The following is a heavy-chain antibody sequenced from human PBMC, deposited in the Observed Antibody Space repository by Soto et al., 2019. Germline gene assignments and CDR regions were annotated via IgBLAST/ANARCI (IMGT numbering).Heavy chain of an antibody. D-gene: IGHD7-27*01. CDR3: SRYTGDGTYHL. J-gene: IGHJ5*02. V-gene: IGHV1-3*04. CDR2: INTGYGNT. CDR1: GYTFSSYA. Sequence: GASVKVSCQASGYTFSSYAMHWVRQAPGQRLEWMGWINTGYGNTKSSQKFQDRVTISLDTSASTAYMELTSLGSEDTAVYYCSRYTGDGTYHLCGQGPLVTVS.